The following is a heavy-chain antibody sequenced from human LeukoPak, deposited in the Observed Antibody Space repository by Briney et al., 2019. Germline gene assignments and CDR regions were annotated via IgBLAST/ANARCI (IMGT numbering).Heavy chain of an antibody. Sequence: PSETLSLTCTVSGGSISSSSYYWGWIRQPPGKGLEWIGSIYYSGSTYYNPSLKSRVTISVDTSKNQFSLKLSSVTAADTAVYYCARHVVGAATFDPWGQGTLVTVSS. CDR2: IYYSGST. V-gene: IGHV4-39*01. D-gene: IGHD3-10*01. CDR1: GGSISSSSYY. CDR3: ARHVVGAATFDP. J-gene: IGHJ5*02.